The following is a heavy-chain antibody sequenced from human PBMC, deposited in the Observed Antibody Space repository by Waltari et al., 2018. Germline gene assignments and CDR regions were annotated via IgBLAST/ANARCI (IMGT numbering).Heavy chain of an antibody. CDR2: IFGNDAKI. CDR1: EFATMAYA. J-gene: IGHJ4*02. V-gene: IGHV3-9*02. D-gene: IGHD3-16*01. Sequence: EVQLVESGGGSVEPGRSLSLSCVDSEFATMAYAMHWIRQVPGEGLEWVSGIFGNDAKIDYLDSVRGRFTISRDKAKHSLYLQMNSLRAEDTALYYCVKDTSPGGLEQWGQGTLVTVSS. CDR3: VKDTSPGGLEQ.